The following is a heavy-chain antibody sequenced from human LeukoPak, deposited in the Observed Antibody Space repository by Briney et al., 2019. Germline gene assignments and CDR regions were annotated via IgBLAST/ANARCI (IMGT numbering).Heavy chain of an antibody. Sequence: ASVKVSCKASGYTFTGYYMHWVRQAPGQGLEWMGWINPNSGGTNYAQKFQGRVTMTRDTSISTAYMELSRLRSDDTAVYYCARDQWYSSGWYNEMDAFGIWGQGTMVTVSS. CDR2: INPNSGGT. D-gene: IGHD6-19*01. CDR3: ARDQWYSSGWYNEMDAFGI. J-gene: IGHJ3*02. CDR1: GYTFTGYY. V-gene: IGHV1-2*02.